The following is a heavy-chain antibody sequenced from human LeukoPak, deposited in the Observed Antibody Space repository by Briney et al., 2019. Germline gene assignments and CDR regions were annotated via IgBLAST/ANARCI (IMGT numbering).Heavy chain of an antibody. CDR2: ISRRSSYI. D-gene: IGHD6-19*01. V-gene: IGHV3-21*01. Sequence: GSLRLSCAASGFTFSSYSMNWVRQAPGEGLEWVSSISRRSSYIYYADSVKRRFTISRGNAKNSLYLPMNSLRAEDTAVYYCARVRGSGWYSGWGQGTLVTVSS. CDR3: ARVRGSGWYSG. J-gene: IGHJ4*02. CDR1: GFTFSSYS.